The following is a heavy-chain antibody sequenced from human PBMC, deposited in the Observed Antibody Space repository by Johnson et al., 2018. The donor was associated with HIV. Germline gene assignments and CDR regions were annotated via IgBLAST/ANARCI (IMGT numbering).Heavy chain of an antibody. J-gene: IGHJ3*02. CDR2: IYSGGST. Sequence: VQLVESGGGLVQPGGSLRLSCAASGFTVSSNYMSWVRLAPGKGLEWVSVIYSGGSTYYADSVKGRFTISRDNSKNTLYLQMNSLRAEDTAVYYCARDRTYCSGGSCYFDAFDIWGQGTMVTVSS. V-gene: IGHV3-66*01. CDR3: ARDRTYCSGGSCYFDAFDI. CDR1: GFTVSSNY. D-gene: IGHD2-15*01.